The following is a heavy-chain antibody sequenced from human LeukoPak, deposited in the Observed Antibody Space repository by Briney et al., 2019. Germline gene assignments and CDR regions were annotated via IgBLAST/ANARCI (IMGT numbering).Heavy chain of an antibody. J-gene: IGHJ4*02. V-gene: IGHV4-39*07. CDR2: IYYSGST. D-gene: IGHD3-10*01. CDR3: ARTLWFGECPSFDY. Sequence: SETLSLTCTVSGGSISSSSYYWGWIRQPPGKGLEWIGSIYYSGSTYYNPSLKSRVTISVDTSKNQFSLKLSSVTAADTAVYYCARTLWFGECPSFDYWGQGTLVTVSS. CDR1: GGSISSSSYY.